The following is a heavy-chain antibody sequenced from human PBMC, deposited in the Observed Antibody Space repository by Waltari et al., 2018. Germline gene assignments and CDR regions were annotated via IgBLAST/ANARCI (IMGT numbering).Heavy chain of an antibody. CDR2: IYYSGST. CDR3: ARDSNYYGMDV. CDR1: CRPFRRYY. V-gene: IGHV4-59*01. Sequence: QVQLQESGPGLVKPSETLSLTCPVPCRPFRRYYWSWSRQPPGKGLEWIGYIYYSGSTNYNPSIKSRVTISVDTSKSQFSLKLSSVTAADTAVYYGARDSNYYGMDVWGQGTTVTVSS. J-gene: IGHJ6*02.